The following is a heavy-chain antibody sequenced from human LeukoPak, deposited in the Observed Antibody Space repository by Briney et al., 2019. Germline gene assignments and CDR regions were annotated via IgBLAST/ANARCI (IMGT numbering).Heavy chain of an antibody. J-gene: IGHJ4*02. V-gene: IGHV1-2*02. Sequence: ASVKVSCKASGYTFTGYYMHWVRQAPGQGLEWMGWINPNSGGTNYAQKFQGRVTMTRDTSISTAYMELSRLRSDDTAVYYCASIGYCSSTSCPRIYYFDYWGQGTLVTVSS. CDR1: GYTFTGYY. CDR2: INPNSGGT. D-gene: IGHD2-2*01. CDR3: ASIGYCSSTSCPRIYYFDY.